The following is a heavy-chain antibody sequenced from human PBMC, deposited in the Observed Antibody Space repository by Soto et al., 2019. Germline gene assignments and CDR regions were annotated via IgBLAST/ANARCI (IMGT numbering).Heavy chain of an antibody. CDR2: ISYDGIYK. CDR3: AKDGEEFNWNYEVYQ. D-gene: IGHD1-7*01. V-gene: IGHV3-30*18. CDR1: GFTFSNYG. J-gene: IGHJ4*02. Sequence: QVQLAESGGGVVQPGRSLRLSCAASGFTFSNYGMHWVRQAPGKGLKWVAVISYDGIYKYYADSVKGRFTVSRDNSKNTLYLQMNSLRAEDTAVYYCAKDGEEFNWNYEVYQWGQGTLVTVSS.